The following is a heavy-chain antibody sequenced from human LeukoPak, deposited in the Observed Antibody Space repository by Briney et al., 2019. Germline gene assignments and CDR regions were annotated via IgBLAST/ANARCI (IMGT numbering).Heavy chain of an antibody. V-gene: IGHV4-38-2*02. J-gene: IGHJ4*02. CDR2: IYHSGST. Sequence: SETLSLTCTVSGYSISSGYYWGWIRQPPGKGLEWIGSIYHSGSTYYNPSLKSRVTISVDTSKNQFSLKLSSVTAADTAVYYCASGITPSGGFNWGQGTLVTVSS. D-gene: IGHD3-10*01. CDR3: ASGITPSGGFN. CDR1: GYSISSGYY.